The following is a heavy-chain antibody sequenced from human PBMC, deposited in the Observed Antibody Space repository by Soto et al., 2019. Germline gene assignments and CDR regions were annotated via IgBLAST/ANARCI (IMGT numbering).Heavy chain of an antibody. CDR1: GFTFSSYA. J-gene: IGHJ6*02. Sequence: GGSLRLSCAASGFTFSSYAMHWVRQAPGKGLEWVAVISYDGSNKYYADSVKGRFTISRDNSKNTLYLQMNSLRAEDTAVYYCARGVPAETALYYYYGMDVWGQGTTVTVSS. V-gene: IGHV3-30-3*01. D-gene: IGHD2-2*01. CDR2: ISYDGSNK. CDR3: ARGVPAETALYYYYGMDV.